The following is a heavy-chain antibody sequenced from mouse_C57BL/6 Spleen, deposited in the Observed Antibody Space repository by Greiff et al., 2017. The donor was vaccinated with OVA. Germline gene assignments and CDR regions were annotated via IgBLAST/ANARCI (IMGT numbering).Heavy chain of an antibody. D-gene: IGHD2-5*01. V-gene: IGHV5-6*01. J-gene: IGHJ1*03. CDR1: GFTFSSYA. Sequence: EVQVVESGGGLVKPGGSLKLSCAASGFTFSSYAMSWVRQTPDKRLEWVATISSGGSYTYYPDSVKGRFTISRDNAKNTLYLQMSSLKSEDTAMYYCARRGYSNLYWYFDVWGTGTTVTVSS. CDR3: ARRGYSNLYWYFDV. CDR2: ISSGGSYT.